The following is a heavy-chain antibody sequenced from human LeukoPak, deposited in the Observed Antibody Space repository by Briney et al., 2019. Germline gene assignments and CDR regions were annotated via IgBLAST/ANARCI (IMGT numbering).Heavy chain of an antibody. J-gene: IGHJ3*01. CDR3: AKARGWLQIWDN. Sequence: PGGSLRLSCEASGFSFPYGMSWVRQAPGKGLEWVSGITNSGENTYYADSVKGRFTISRDNSKNTLFLQMDSLRAEDTAVYYCAKARGWLQIWDNWGQGTMVTVSS. CDR1: GFSFPYG. CDR2: ITNSGENT. V-gene: IGHV3-23*01. D-gene: IGHD5-24*01.